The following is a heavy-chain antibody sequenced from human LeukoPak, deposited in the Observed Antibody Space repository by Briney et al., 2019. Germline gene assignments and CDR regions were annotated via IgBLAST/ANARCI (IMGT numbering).Heavy chain of an antibody. V-gene: IGHV3-21*04. CDR1: GFTFSSYS. J-gene: IGHJ4*02. CDR3: AKDTFSGDTAMAPHY. CDR2: ISSSSSYI. Sequence: PGGSLRLSCAASGFTFSSYSMNWVRQAPGKGLEWVSSISSSSSYIYYADSVKGRFTISRDNAKNSLYLQMNSLRAEDTALYYCAKDTFSGDTAMAPHYWGQGTLVTVSS. D-gene: IGHD5-18*01.